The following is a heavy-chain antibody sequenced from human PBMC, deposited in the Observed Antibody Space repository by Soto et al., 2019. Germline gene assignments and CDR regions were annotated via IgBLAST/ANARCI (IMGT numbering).Heavy chain of an antibody. V-gene: IGHV3-15*01. CDR2: IKSKSDGETT. J-gene: IGHJ6*02. CDR3: VTAGPELYYYYYGMDV. D-gene: IGHD1-7*01. Sequence: PGGSLRLSCAASGFTFREAWMSWVRQAPGKGLEWVSRIKSKSDGETTDYAAPVKGRFTISRDDSEKTLHLQMNSLKAEDSAIYYCVTAGPELYYYYYGMDVWGQGTTVTVSS. CDR1: GFTFREAW.